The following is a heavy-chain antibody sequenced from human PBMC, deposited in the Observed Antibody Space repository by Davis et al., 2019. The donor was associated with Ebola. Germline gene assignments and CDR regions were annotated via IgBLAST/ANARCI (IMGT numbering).Heavy chain of an antibody. V-gene: IGHV3-74*01. D-gene: IGHD3-10*01. Sequence: LSLTCAVSGGSISSSNWWSWVRQAPGKGLVWVSRIKSDGSTISYADSVKGRFTISRDNAKNTLFLQMNSLRAEDTAVYYCARDGENYSDLDYWGQGTLVTVSS. CDR1: GGSISSSNW. CDR3: ARDGENYSDLDY. CDR2: IKSDGSTI. J-gene: IGHJ4*02.